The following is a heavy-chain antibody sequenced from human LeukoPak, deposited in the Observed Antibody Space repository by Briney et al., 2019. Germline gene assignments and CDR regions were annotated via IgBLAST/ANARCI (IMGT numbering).Heavy chain of an antibody. CDR3: AGQYCSSTSCPFDY. V-gene: IGHV4-59*01. CDR1: GGSISSYY. J-gene: IGHJ4*02. Sequence: SETLSLTCTVSGGSISSYYWSWIRQPPGKGLEWIGYIYYSGSTNYNPSLKSRLTISVDTSKNQFSLKLSSVTAADTAVYYCAGQYCSSTSCPFDYWGQGTLVTVSS. CDR2: IYYSGST. D-gene: IGHD2-2*01.